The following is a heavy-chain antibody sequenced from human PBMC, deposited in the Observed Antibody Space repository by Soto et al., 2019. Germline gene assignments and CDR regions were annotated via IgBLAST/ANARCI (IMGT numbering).Heavy chain of an antibody. CDR2: INPSGGST. CDR3: ARGLIYDSSGYYFDY. CDR1: GYTFTSYY. Sequence: ASVKVSCKASGYTFTSYYMHWVRQAPGQGLEWMGIINPSGGSTRYAQKFQGRVTMIRDTSTSTVYMELSSLRSEDTAVYYCARGLIYDSSGYYFDYWGQGTLVTVSS. J-gene: IGHJ4*02. V-gene: IGHV1-46*01. D-gene: IGHD3-22*01.